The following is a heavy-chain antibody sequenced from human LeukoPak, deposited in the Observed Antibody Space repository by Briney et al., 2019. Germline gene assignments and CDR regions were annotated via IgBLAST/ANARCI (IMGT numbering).Heavy chain of an antibody. CDR3: ASSAAGYYYYYMDV. Sequence: SETLSLTCTVSGGSISSYYWSWIRQPAGKGPEWIGRIYTSGSTNYNPSLKSRVTISVDKSKNQFSLKLSSVTAADTAVYYCASSAAGYYYYYMDVWGKGTTVTVSS. CDR1: GGSISSYY. D-gene: IGHD6-13*01. J-gene: IGHJ6*03. V-gene: IGHV4-4*07. CDR2: IYTSGST.